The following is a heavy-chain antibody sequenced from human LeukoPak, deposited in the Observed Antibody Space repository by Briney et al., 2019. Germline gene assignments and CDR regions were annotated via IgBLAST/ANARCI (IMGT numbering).Heavy chain of an antibody. D-gene: IGHD5-18*01. CDR1: GFTFSSYS. CDR3: ARELDTAMDFDY. J-gene: IGHJ4*02. CDR2: ISSSSSYI. Sequence: PGGSLRLSCAASGFTFSSYSMNWVRQAPGKGLEWVSSISSSSSYIYYADSVKGRFTISRDNAKNSPYLQMNSLRAEDTAVYYCARELDTAMDFDYWGQGTLVTVSS. V-gene: IGHV3-21*01.